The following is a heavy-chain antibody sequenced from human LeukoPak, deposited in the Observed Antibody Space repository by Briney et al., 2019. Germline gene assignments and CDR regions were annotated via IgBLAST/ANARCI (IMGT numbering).Heavy chain of an antibody. J-gene: IGHJ4*02. V-gene: IGHV4-30-4*01. CDR3: ARVGSGWFVDY. CDR1: GGSISSGDYC. D-gene: IGHD6-19*01. Sequence: SETLSLTCTVSGGSISSGDYCWSWIRQPPGKGLEWIGYIYYSGSTYYNPSLKSRVTISVDTSKNQFSLKLSSVTAANTAVYYCARVGSGWFVDYWGQGTLVTVSS. CDR2: IYYSGST.